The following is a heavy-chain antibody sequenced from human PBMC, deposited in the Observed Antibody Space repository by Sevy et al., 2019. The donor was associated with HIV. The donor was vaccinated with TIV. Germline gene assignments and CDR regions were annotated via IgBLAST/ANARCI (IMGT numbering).Heavy chain of an antibody. J-gene: IGHJ6*02. V-gene: IGHV1-2*02. CDR3: ARVVEPAGIDPYYYGVDV. CDR1: GYTFTDYY. CDR2: MNPKSGGT. Sequence: GASVKVSCKASGYTFTDYYIHWVRQAPGQGLEWMGWMNPKSGGTNYAQKFHGRVTMTRDTSISTAYMELSRLRSDDTAVYYCARVVEPAGIDPYYYGVDVWGPGATVTVSS. D-gene: IGHD2-2*02.